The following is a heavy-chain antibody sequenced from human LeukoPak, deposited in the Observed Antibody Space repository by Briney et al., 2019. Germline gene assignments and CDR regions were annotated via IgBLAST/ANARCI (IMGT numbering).Heavy chain of an antibody. CDR3: ARPTTSGCYPH. J-gene: IGHJ3*01. D-gene: IGHD6-19*01. Sequence: PGGSLRLSCAASGFAVNRNYMIWVRQAPGKGLECVSVIYSGGTTWYADSVKGRFTISRDNAKNSLYLQMNSLRAEDTAVYYCARPTTSGCYPHWGQGTMVTVSS. CDR2: IYSGGTT. V-gene: IGHV3-66*01. CDR1: GFAVNRNY.